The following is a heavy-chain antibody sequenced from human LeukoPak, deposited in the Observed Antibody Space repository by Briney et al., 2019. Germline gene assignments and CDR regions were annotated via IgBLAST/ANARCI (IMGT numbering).Heavy chain of an antibody. V-gene: IGHV4-61*02. CDR3: ARANSRRGITYYYGSGSSLGFDP. D-gene: IGHD3-10*01. CDR2: ISSSGST. J-gene: IGHJ5*02. CDR1: GDSISSGDYY. Sequence: PSETLSLTCTVSGDSISSGDYYWSWIRQPAGKGLEWIGRISSSGSTNYNPSLKSRVTISVDTSKNQFSLKLSSVTAADTAVYYCARANSRRGITYYYGSGSSLGFDPWGQGTLVTVSS.